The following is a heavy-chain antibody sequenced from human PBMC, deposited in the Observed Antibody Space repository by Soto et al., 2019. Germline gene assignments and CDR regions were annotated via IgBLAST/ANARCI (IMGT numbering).Heavy chain of an antibody. Sequence: GGSLRLSCAASGFTFSSYWMHWVRQAPGKGLVWVSRINSDGSSTSYADSVKGRFTISRDNAKNTLYLQMNSLRAEDTAVYYCASYSWGYYYYYMDVWGKGTTVTVSS. J-gene: IGHJ6*03. CDR2: INSDGSST. CDR3: ASYSWGYYYYYMDV. D-gene: IGHD7-27*01. CDR1: GFTFSSYW. V-gene: IGHV3-74*01.